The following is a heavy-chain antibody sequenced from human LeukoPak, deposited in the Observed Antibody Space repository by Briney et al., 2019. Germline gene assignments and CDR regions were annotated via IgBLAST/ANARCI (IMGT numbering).Heavy chain of an antibody. D-gene: IGHD6-19*01. CDR1: GFTFDDYA. Sequence: GGSLRLSCAASGFTFDDYAMHWVRQAPGKGLEWVSGISWNSGSIGYADSVKGRFTISRDNAKNSLYLQMNSLRAEDTAVYYCASSGYSSGWGPIDYWGQGPLVTVP. CDR3: ASSGYSSGWGPIDY. CDR2: ISWNSGSI. V-gene: IGHV3-9*01. J-gene: IGHJ4*02.